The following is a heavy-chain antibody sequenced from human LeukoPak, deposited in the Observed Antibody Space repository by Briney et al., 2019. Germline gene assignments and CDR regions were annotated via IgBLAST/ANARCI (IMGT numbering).Heavy chain of an antibody. D-gene: IGHD2-15*01. CDR1: GFTFSSYA. CDR2: ISGSGVST. J-gene: IGHJ4*02. CDR3: ANGGYCSGGSCYSGPALDYFDY. V-gene: IGHV3-23*01. Sequence: GGSLRLSCAASGFTFSSYAMSWVRQAPGKGLEWVSAISGSGVSTYYADSVKGRFTISRDNSKNTLYLQMNSLRAEDTAVYYCANGGYCSGGSCYSGPALDYFDYWGQGTLVTVSS.